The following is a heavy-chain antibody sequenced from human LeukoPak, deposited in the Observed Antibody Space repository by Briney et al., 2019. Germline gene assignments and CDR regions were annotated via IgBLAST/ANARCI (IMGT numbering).Heavy chain of an antibody. J-gene: IGHJ4*02. D-gene: IGHD3-22*01. CDR2: IKSKTDGGTT. CDR1: GFTFINAW. CDR3: TTDEGGYYDSSWGFDY. Sequence: GGSLRLSCAASGFTFINAWMSWVRQAPGKGLEWVGRIKSKTDGGTTDYAAPVKGRFTISRDDSKNTLYLQMNSLKTEDTAVYYCTTDEGGYYDSSWGFDYWGQGTLVTVSS. V-gene: IGHV3-15*01.